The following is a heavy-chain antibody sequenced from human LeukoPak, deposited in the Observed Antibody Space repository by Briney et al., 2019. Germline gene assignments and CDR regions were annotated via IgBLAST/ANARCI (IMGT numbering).Heavy chain of an antibody. V-gene: IGHV3-23*01. CDR3: AKPISGGLAVTADWFHP. J-gene: IGHJ5*01. CDR2: INANSGTT. D-gene: IGHD6-19*01. Sequence: GGTLRLSCSASGFAFSVYAMSWLRHPPGKVLEWVSTINANSGTTSYAASVRGRFTISRDNSKNTLYLQLNTLRADDTATYYCAKPISGGLAVTADWFHPWGQGTLVVVSS. CDR1: GFAFSVYA.